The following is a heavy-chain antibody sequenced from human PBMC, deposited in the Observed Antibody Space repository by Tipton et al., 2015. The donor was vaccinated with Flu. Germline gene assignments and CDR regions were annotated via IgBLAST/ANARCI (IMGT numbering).Heavy chain of an antibody. V-gene: IGHV4-34*01. D-gene: IGHD3-3*01. Sequence: TLSLTCAVYGGSFSGYYRSWIRQPPGKGLEWIAEINHSGSTNYNPSLKSRVTISVDTSKNQFSLKLSSVTAADTAVYYCARGVRGYDFWSGWNYWGQGTLVTVSS. CDR1: GGSFSGYY. J-gene: IGHJ4*02. CDR2: INHSGST. CDR3: ARGVRGYDFWSGWNY.